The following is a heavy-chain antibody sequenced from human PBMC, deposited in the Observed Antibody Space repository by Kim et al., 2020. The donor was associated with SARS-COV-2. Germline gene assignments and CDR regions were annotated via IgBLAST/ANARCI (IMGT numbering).Heavy chain of an antibody. CDR1: GGSFSGYY. V-gene: IGHV4-34*01. Sequence: SETLSLTCAVYGGSFSGYYWSWIRQPPGKGLEWIGEINHSGSTNYNPSLKSRVTISVDTSKNQFSLKLSSVTAADTAVYYCARWLDPWGQGTLVTVSS. CDR3: ARWLDP. CDR2: INHSGST. J-gene: IGHJ5*02.